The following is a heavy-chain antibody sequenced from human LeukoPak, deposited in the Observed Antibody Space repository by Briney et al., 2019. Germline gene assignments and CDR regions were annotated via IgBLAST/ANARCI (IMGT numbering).Heavy chain of an antibody. CDR2: INHSGST. V-gene: IGHV4-34*01. J-gene: IGHJ4*02. CDR1: GGSFSGYY. CDR3: ARAIYGSGSTRPYYFDY. Sequence: PSETLSLTCAVYGGSFSGYYWSWIRQPPGKGLEWIGEINHSGSTNYNPSLKSRVTISVDTSKNQFSLKLSSVTAADTAVYYCARAIYGSGSTRPYYFDYWGQGPLVTVSS. D-gene: IGHD3-10*01.